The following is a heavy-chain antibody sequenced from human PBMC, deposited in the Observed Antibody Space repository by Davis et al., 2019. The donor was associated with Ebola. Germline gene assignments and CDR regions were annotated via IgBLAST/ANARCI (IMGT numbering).Heavy chain of an antibody. CDR1: GGSFSGYY. D-gene: IGHD3-22*01. CDR3: ARGDSYYDPSGYYAGPEAPDH. V-gene: IGHV4-34*01. J-gene: IGHJ4*02. Sequence: MPSETLSLTCAVYGGSFSGYYWSWIRQPPGKGLEWIGEINHSGSTNYHPSLKSRVTISVDTSKNQFSLKLSSVTAADTAVYYCARGDSYYDPSGYYAGPEAPDHWGQGTLVSVSS. CDR2: INHSGST.